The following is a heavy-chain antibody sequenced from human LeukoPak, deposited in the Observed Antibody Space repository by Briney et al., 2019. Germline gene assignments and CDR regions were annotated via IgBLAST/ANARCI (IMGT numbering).Heavy chain of an antibody. D-gene: IGHD6-13*01. V-gene: IGHV3-21*01. J-gene: IGHJ4*02. CDR2: ISGSSSYI. CDR1: GFTFSSCS. Sequence: GGSLRLSCAASGFTFSSCSMNWVRQAPGKGLEWVSSISGSSSYIYYADSLKDRFTISRDNAKNSLYLQMNSLRAEDTAVYYCARGIGSSSWPRALWGQGTLVIVSS. CDR3: ARGIGSSSWPRAL.